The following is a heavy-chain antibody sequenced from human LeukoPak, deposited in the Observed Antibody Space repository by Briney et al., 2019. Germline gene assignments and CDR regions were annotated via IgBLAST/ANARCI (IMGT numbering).Heavy chain of an antibody. CDR1: GGSISSSSYY. V-gene: IGHV4-39*07. CDR2: IYYSGST. J-gene: IGHJ4*02. CDR3: ARDSLSKDNALNYYDSSGFDY. Sequence: SETLSLTCTVSGGSISSSSYYWGWIRQPPGKGLEWIGSIYYSGSTYYNPSLKSRVTISVDTSKNQFSLKLSSVTAADTAVYYCARDSLSKDNALNYYDSSGFDYWGQGTLVTVSS. D-gene: IGHD3-22*01.